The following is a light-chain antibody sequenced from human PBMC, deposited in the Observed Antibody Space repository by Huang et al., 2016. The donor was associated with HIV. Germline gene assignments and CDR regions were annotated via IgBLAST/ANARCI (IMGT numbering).Light chain of an antibody. CDR1: QTISTF. CDR2: DAS. CDR3: QERYNWPLT. V-gene: IGKV3-11*01. Sequence: EIVLTQSPATLSLSPGDRATLSCRANQTISTFLAWYQQKPGQTPRLLIYDASSRAAGIPARFNGSGSGTDFTLTISSLEPEDFAVYYCQERYNWPLTFGPGTKVDVK. J-gene: IGKJ3*01.